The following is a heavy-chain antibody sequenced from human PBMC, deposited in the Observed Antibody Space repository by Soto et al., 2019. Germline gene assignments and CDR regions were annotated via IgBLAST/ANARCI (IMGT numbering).Heavy chain of an antibody. D-gene: IGHD5-12*01. CDR1: GASVSGYY. CDR3: ARGPQWLRSDNWFDP. Sequence: QVQLQETGPGLVKPSETLSLTCTVSGASVSGYYWSWIRQTPGKGLEWIGNIHNSGASKYNPSLKSRVTISPDTSKNEFSLKIGSVTTADTAVYYCARGPQWLRSDNWFDPWGQGNLVTVSS. V-gene: IGHV4-59*02. CDR2: IHNSGAS. J-gene: IGHJ5*02.